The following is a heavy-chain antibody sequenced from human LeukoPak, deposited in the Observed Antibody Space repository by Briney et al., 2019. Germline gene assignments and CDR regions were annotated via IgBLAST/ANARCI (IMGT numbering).Heavy chain of an antibody. V-gene: IGHV3-48*03. J-gene: IGHJ5*02. CDR3: ASLWELTMA. CDR1: GFRFSNYE. CDR2: ISIGGDTR. Sequence: GEFLRLSCAASGFRFSNYEMDWVRQAPGKGLEWVSYISIGGDTRHYADSVKGRFTISRDNAKNSVYLQMNSLRAEDTAVYFCASLWELTMAWGQGTLVTVSS. D-gene: IGHD3-16*01.